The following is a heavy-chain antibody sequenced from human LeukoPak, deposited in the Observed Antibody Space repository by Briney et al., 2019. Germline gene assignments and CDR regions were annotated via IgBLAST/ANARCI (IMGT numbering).Heavy chain of an antibody. CDR1: GFTFSSYL. V-gene: IGHV3-7*01. CDR2: IKQDGSEK. CDR3: ARARRYCTNGVCPYYFDY. J-gene: IGHJ4*02. D-gene: IGHD2-8*01. Sequence: GGSLRLSCAASGFTFSSYLMSWVRQAPGKGLEWVANIKQDGSEKYYVDSVKGRFTISRDNAKDSLYLQMNSLRAEDTAVYYCARARRYCTNGVCPYYFDYWGQGTLVTVSS.